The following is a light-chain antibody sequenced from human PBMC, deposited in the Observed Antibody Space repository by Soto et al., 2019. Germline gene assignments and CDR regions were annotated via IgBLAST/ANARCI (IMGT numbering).Light chain of an antibody. CDR2: AAS. V-gene: IGKV1-39*01. CDR3: MQSLQTPPT. J-gene: IGKJ1*01. CDR1: QLINIY. Sequence: DIQMTQSPSSLSASVGDRVTISCRASQLINIYTNWYQQKPGKAPKLLMSAASRLESGVPSRFSGSGSGTDFTLKISTVEVEDVGVYYCMQSLQTPPTFGQGTKVEIK.